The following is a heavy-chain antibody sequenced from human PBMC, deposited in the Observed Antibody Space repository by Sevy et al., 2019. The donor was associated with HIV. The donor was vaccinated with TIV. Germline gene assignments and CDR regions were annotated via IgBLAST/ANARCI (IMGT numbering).Heavy chain of an antibody. V-gene: IGHV3-23*01. D-gene: IGHD6-13*01. J-gene: IGHJ5*02. CDR2: ISGSGGST. Sequence: GGSLRLSCAASGFTFSSYAMSWVRQAPGKGLEWVSAISGSGGSTYYADSVKGRFTISRDNSKNTLYLQMNSLRAEDTAVYYGAKLRSIAAAGPDNWFDPWGQGTLVTVSS. CDR1: GFTFSSYA. CDR3: AKLRSIAAAGPDNWFDP.